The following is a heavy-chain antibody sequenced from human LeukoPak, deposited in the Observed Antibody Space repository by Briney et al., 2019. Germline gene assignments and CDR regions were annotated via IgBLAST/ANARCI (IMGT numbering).Heavy chain of an antibody. CDR3: AKDLYDFWSGYWLYDY. J-gene: IGHJ4*02. D-gene: IGHD3-3*01. CDR2: IRYDGSNK. CDR1: GFTFSSYG. Sequence: GGSLRLSCAASGFTFSSYGMHWVRQAPGKGLEWVAFIRYDGSNKYYADSVKGRFTISRDNSKNTLYLQMNSLRAEDTAVYYCAKDLYDFWSGYWLYDYWGQGTLVTVSS. V-gene: IGHV3-30*02.